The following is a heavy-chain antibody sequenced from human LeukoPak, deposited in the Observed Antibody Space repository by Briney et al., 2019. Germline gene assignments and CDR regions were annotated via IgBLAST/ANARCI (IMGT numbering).Heavy chain of an antibody. J-gene: IGHJ4*01. CDR1: GLSLNNYA. V-gene: IGHV3-23*01. D-gene: IGHD2-21*01. Sequence: GGSLRLSRTASGLSLNNYAMSLVRQVPGEGLEWVSASSSSYDGKWYADSVRARFTISRDTSKNTVYLQMNSLRVEDAGVYYCAKAPVTSCRGAFCYPFDYWGHGTLVTVSS. CDR3: AKAPVTSCRGAFCYPFDY. CDR2: SSSSYDGK.